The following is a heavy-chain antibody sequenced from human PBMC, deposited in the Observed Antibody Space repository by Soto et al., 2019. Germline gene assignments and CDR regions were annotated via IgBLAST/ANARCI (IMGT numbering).Heavy chain of an antibody. CDR2: VNAGNGDT. V-gene: IGHV1-3*01. CDR3: ARGRLAYYGSGSYAFDI. D-gene: IGHD3-10*01. CDR1: GYTFSNNV. J-gene: IGHJ3*02. Sequence: ASVKVSCEASGYTFSNNVMHWVRQAPGQSLEWMGWVNAGNGDTKYSQKFQGRVTITRDTSASTAYMELSSLRSEDTAVYYCARGRLAYYGSGSYAFDIWGQGTVVTVSS.